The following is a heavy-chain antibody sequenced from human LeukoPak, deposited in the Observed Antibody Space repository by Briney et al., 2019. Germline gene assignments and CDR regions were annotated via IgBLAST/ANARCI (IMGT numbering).Heavy chain of an antibody. Sequence: PGGSLRLSCAASGFTFSSYAMHWVRQAPGKGLEWVAVISYDGSNKYYADSVKGRFTISRDNSKNTLYLQINSLRAEDTAVYYCARTPDRSHLAGWFVPWGQGTLVTVSS. D-gene: IGHD3-22*01. CDR1: GFTFSSYA. V-gene: IGHV3-30-3*01. CDR2: ISYDGSNK. J-gene: IGHJ5*02. CDR3: ARTPDRSHLAGWFVP.